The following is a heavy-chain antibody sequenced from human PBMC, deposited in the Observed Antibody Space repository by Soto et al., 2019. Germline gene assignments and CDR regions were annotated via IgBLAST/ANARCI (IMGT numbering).Heavy chain of an antibody. CDR2: ISGSGTTT. Sequence: EVQLLESGGGLVQPGGSLRLSCAASGFTFTNYAMNWVRQAPGKGLEWVSSISGSGTTTYYADSVQGRFTISRDNSMHTLYLEMNSLRAEDTAVYYCARDLFLQGYYGSGNYYALDYWGQGTLVPVSS. D-gene: IGHD3-10*01. CDR3: ARDLFLQGYYGSGNYYALDY. J-gene: IGHJ4*02. V-gene: IGHV3-23*01. CDR1: GFTFTNYA.